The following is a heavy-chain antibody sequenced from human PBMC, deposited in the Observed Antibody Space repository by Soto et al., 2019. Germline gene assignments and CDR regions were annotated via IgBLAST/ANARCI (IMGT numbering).Heavy chain of an antibody. V-gene: IGHV3-15*01. D-gene: IGHD1-26*01. Sequence: GGSLRLSCAASGFTFSNAWMSWVRQAPGKGLEWVGRIKSKTDGGTTDYAAPVKGRFTISRDDSKNTLYLQMNSLKTEDTAVYYCTTDWGPDSGSYYDFRRFDYWGQGTLVTVSS. CDR3: TTDWGPDSGSYYDFRRFDY. J-gene: IGHJ4*02. CDR2: IKSKTDGGTT. CDR1: GFTFSNAW.